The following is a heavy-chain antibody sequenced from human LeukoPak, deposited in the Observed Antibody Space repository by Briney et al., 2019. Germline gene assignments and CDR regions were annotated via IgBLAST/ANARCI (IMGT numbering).Heavy chain of an antibody. CDR3: AKDRRSFLRGFDY. V-gene: IGHV3-23*01. J-gene: IGHJ4*02. CDR1: GFTFSSYG. D-gene: IGHD5-12*01. CDR2: ISGNGGST. Sequence: GGSLRLSCAASGFTFSSYGMSWVRQAPGKGLEWVSGISGNGGSTYYADSVKGRFTISRDNSKNTLYLQMNSLRAEDTAVYYCAKDRRSFLRGFDYWGQGTLVTVSS.